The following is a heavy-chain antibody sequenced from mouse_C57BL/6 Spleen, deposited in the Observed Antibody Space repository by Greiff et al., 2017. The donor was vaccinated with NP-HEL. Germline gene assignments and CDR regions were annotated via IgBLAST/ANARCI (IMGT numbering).Heavy chain of an antibody. CDR1: GYTFTSYW. Sequence: QVQLQQPGAELVMPGASVKLSCTASGYTFTSYWMHWVKQRPGQGLEWIGEIDPSDSYTNSNQQFKGKSTLTVDKSSSTAYMQLSSLTSEDSAVYYCARSRDRDYAMDYWGQGTSVTVSS. V-gene: IGHV1-69*01. CDR3: ARSRDRDYAMDY. J-gene: IGHJ4*01. D-gene: IGHD3-2*01. CDR2: IDPSDSYT.